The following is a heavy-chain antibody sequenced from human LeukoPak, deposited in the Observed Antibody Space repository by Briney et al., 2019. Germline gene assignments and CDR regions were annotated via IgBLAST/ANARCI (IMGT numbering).Heavy chain of an antibody. CDR3: ARGIAGEWLPI. V-gene: IGHV4-59*01. Sequence: SETLSLTCTVSGNSISNYYWSGFRQPPGKGLEWIGYLYFSGSTNYNPSLKSRVTISVDTSKNQFSLKLSSVTAADTAMYYCARGIAGEWLPIWGQGTLVTVSS. CDR1: GNSISNYY. D-gene: IGHD3-3*01. CDR2: LYFSGST. J-gene: IGHJ4*02.